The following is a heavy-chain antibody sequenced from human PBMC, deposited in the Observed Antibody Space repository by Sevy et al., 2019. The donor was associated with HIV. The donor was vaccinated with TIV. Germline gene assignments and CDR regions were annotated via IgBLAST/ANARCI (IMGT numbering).Heavy chain of an antibody. CDR2: IYPGDSDI. D-gene: IGHD3-22*01. CDR1: GYRFTSYW. J-gene: IGHJ4*02. V-gene: IGHV5-51*01. Sequence: GGSLRLSCKGSGYRFTSYWIAWVRQMPGKGLEWMGIIYPGDSDIRYSPSLQGQVTISVDKSISTVYFQWSSLEASDTAMYFCARRVYDSSGYPQYYFDYWGQGTLVTVSS. CDR3: ARRVYDSSGYPQYYFDY.